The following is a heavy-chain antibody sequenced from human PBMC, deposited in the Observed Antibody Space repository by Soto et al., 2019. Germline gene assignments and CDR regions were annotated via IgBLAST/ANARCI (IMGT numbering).Heavy chain of an antibody. V-gene: IGHV4-34*01. CDR1: GGSFSGYY. CDR3: ARVGTFSRPFDY. D-gene: IGHD3-3*02. J-gene: IGHJ4*02. CDR2: INHSGST. Sequence: PSETLSLTCAVYGGSFSGYYWSWIRQPPGKGLEWIGEINHSGSTNYNPSLKSRVTISVDTSKNQFSLKLSSVTAADTAVYYCARVGTFSRPFDYWGQGALVTVSS.